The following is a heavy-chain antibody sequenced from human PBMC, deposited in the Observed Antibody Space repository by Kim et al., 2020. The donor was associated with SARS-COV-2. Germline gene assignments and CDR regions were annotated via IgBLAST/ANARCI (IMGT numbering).Heavy chain of an antibody. J-gene: IGHJ6*02. CDR1: GGSISSGGYY. V-gene: IGHV4-31*03. CDR3: ARDYGDSSGYYWRYYGMDV. D-gene: IGHD3-22*01. Sequence: SETLSLTCTVSGGSISSGGYYWSWIRQHPGKGLEWIGYIYYSGSTYYNPSLKSRVTISVDTSKNQLSLKLSSVTAADTAVYYCARDYGDSSGYYWRYYGMDVWGQGTTVTVSS. CDR2: IYYSGST.